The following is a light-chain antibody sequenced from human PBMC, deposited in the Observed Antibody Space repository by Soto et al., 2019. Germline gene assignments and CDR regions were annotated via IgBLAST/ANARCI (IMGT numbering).Light chain of an antibody. CDR1: QSVSSNY. Sequence: EIVLTQSPGTLSLSPGERATLSCRASQSVSSNYLAWYQQKRGQAPRLLIYGASRRATGIPTRFSGSGSGTDVTLTISRLEPEDFAVYYCQQYATSPRTFGQGTKVEI. J-gene: IGKJ1*01. CDR2: GAS. V-gene: IGKV3-20*01. CDR3: QQYATSPRT.